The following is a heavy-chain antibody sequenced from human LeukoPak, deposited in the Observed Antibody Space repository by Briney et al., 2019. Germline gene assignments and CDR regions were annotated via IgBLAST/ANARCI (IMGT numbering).Heavy chain of an antibody. D-gene: IGHD6-6*01. J-gene: IGHJ4*02. CDR2: IKQDGSEK. Sequence: PGGSLRLSCAASGFTFSSYWMSWVRQAPGKGLEWVANIKQDGSEKHYADSVKGRFTISRDNAKNSLYLQMNSLRAEDTAVYYCARAFIAARPLSSDYWGQGTLVTVSS. CDR3: ARAFIAARPLSSDY. V-gene: IGHV3-7*01. CDR1: GFTFSSYW.